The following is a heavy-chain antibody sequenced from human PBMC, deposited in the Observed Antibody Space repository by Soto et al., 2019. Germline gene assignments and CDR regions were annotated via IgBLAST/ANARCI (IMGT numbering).Heavy chain of an antibody. J-gene: IGHJ3*02. CDR3: ARDGYYDSSVYLFSNGSPPRVFDI. V-gene: IGHV1-18*01. D-gene: IGHD3-22*01. Sequence: ASVKVSCKASGYTFTSYGISWVRQAPGQGLEWMGWISVYNGNTNYAQKLQGRVTMTTDTSTSTAYMELRSLRSDDTAVYYCARDGYYDSSVYLFSNGSPPRVFDIWGQGKMVTVSS. CDR2: ISVYNGNT. CDR1: GYTFTSYG.